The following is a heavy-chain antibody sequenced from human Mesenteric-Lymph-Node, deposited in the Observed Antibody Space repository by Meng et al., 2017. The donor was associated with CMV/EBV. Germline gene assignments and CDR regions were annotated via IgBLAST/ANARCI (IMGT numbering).Heavy chain of an antibody. CDR1: GFTFSSYG. J-gene: IGHJ6*02. CDR2: IRYDGSNK. D-gene: IGHD6-13*01. CDR3: AKDDLIAAAGFSYYYYGMDA. V-gene: IGHV3-30*02. Sequence: GGSLRLSCAASGFTFSSYGMHWVRQAPGKGLEWVAFIRYDGSNKYYADSVKGRFTISRDNSKNTLYLQMNSLRAEDTAVYYCAKDDLIAAAGFSYYYYGMDAWGQGTTVTVSS.